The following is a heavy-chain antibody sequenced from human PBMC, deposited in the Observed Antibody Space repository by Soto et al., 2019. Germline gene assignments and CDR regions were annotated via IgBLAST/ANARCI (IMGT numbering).Heavy chain of an antibody. V-gene: IGHV1-8*01. D-gene: IGHD6-13*01. J-gene: IGHJ4*02. CDR3: ASPGTRKRAAGTSDFDY. Sequence: QVQLVQSGAEVKKPGASVKVSCKASGYTFTSYDINWVRQATGQGLEWMGWMNPNSGNTGYAQKFQGRVTMTRNTSMSTAYMELSSLRSEDTAVYYCASPGTRKRAAGTSDFDYWGQGTLVTVSS. CDR2: MNPNSGNT. CDR1: GYTFTSYD.